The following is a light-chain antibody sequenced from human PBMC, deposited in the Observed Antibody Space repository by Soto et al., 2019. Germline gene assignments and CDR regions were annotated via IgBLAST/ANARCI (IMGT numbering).Light chain of an antibody. Sequence: EIVLTQSPATLSLSPGERATLSCRASQSVSSYLAWYQQKPGQPPRLLIYEASNRATGIPARFSGSGSGTDFALTISSLEPEDFAVYYCQQRSDWALTFGGGTKVEIK. V-gene: IGKV3-11*01. CDR2: EAS. CDR3: QQRSDWALT. J-gene: IGKJ4*02. CDR1: QSVSSY.